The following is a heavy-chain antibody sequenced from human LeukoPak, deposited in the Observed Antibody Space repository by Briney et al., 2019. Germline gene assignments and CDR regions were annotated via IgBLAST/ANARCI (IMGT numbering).Heavy chain of an antibody. D-gene: IGHD3-10*01. CDR2: ISYDGSNK. J-gene: IGHJ4*02. CDR3: ARVGYYGSGSLAGYFDY. CDR1: GFTFSSYG. Sequence: PGGSLRLSCAASGFTFSSYGMHWVRQAPGKGLEWVAVISYDGSNKYYADSVKGRFTISRDNSKNTLYLQMNSLRAEDTAVYYCARVGYYGSGSLAGYFDYWGQGTLVTVSS. V-gene: IGHV3-30*03.